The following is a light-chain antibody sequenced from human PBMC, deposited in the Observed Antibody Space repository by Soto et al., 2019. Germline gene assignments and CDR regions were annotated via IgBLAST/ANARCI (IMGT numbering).Light chain of an antibody. J-gene: IGKJ1*01. CDR1: HYIYSN. CDR2: RAS. Sequence: EIVMTQSPATLSVSRWERSTLSCTASHYIYSNVALFQQRAGQAPRLLIYRASTRATGTTARFSGSGSGTEFTITIKSPQSEDFEIYYSQQYQNLWTFGQGPKVDIK. CDR3: QQYQNLWT. V-gene: IGKV3-15*01.